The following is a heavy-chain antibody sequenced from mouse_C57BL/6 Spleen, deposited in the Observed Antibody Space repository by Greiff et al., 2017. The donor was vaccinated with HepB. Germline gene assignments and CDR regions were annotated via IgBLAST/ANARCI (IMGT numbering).Heavy chain of an antibody. Sequence: QVQLQQSGAELVKPGASVKLSCKASGYTFTEYTIHWVKQRSGQGLEWIGWFYPGSGSIKYNEKFKDKATLTADKSSSTVYMELSRLTSEDSAVYFCARHEDGGVYYYGSSYGDAMDYWGQGTSVTVSS. D-gene: IGHD1-1*01. CDR3: ARHEDGGVYYYGSSYGDAMDY. CDR1: GYTFTEYT. J-gene: IGHJ4*01. V-gene: IGHV1-62-2*01. CDR2: FYPGSGSI.